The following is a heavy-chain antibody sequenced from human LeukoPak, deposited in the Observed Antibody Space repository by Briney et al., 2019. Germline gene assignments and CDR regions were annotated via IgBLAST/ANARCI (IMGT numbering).Heavy chain of an antibody. J-gene: IGHJ4*02. CDR2: IIPIFGTA. V-gene: IGHV1-69*13. D-gene: IGHD3-10*01. Sequence: ASVKVSCKASGGTFSSYAISWVRQAPGQGLEWMGGIIPIFGTANYAQKFQGRVTITADESTSTAYMELSSLRSEDTAVYYCARDLGALSIMVFDYWGQGTLVTVSS. CDR1: GGTFSSYA. CDR3: ARDLGALSIMVFDY.